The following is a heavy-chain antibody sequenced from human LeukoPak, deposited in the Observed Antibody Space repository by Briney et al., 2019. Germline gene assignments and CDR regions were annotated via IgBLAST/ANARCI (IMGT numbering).Heavy chain of an antibody. D-gene: IGHD3-22*01. CDR1: GFTFDDYA. CDR2: ISYDGSNK. Sequence: PGRSLRLSCAASGFTFDDYAMHWVRQAPGKGLEWVAVISYDGSNKYYADSVKGRFTISRDNSKNTLYLQMNSLRAEDTAVYYCARDYYDNKGGMDVWGQGTTVTVSS. CDR3: ARDYYDNKGGMDV. J-gene: IGHJ6*02. V-gene: IGHV3-30-3*01.